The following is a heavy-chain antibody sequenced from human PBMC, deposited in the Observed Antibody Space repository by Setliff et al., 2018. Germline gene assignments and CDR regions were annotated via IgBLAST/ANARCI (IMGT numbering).Heavy chain of an antibody. J-gene: IGHJ6*02. CDR2: ISAAGTSI. Sequence: PGGSLRLSCAASGFTFSSDAMTWVRQAPGEGLQWVSIISAAGTSIYYADSVKGRFTISRDNSKNTLYLQMNRLRAEDTAIYYCARDGVYYAMDVWGQGTTVTVSS. V-gene: IGHV3-23*03. CDR3: ARDGVYYAMDV. CDR1: GFTFSSDA.